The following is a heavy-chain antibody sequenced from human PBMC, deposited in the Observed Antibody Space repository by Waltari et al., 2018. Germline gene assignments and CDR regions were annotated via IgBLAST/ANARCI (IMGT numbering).Heavy chain of an antibody. V-gene: IGHV4-61*02. J-gene: IGHJ4*02. CDR1: GDSIRRGSYY. CDR2: IYQSGST. D-gene: IGHD3-10*01. Sequence: QVQLQESGPGLVKPSQTLSLTCTVSGDSIRRGSYYWTWIRQPAGKGLEWIGHIYQSGSTNYNPSLKTRRSISMNKANNQLSLTLKSVTAADTAVYYCARDRGPDVNEAMGLDYWGQGTRVTVSS. CDR3: ARDRGPDVNEAMGLDY.